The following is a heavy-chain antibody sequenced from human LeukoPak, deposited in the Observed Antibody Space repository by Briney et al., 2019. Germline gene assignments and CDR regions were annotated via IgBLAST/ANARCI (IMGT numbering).Heavy chain of an antibody. Sequence: SETLSLTCTVSGGSISSYYWSWIRQPAGKGLEWIGRIYTSGSTNYNPSLKSRVTMSVDTSKNQFFLKLSPVTAADTAAYYCAREYSYGYTYYFDYWGQGTLVTVSS. D-gene: IGHD3-16*01. J-gene: IGHJ4*02. CDR2: IYTSGST. CDR3: AREYSYGYTYYFDY. CDR1: GGSISSYY. V-gene: IGHV4-4*07.